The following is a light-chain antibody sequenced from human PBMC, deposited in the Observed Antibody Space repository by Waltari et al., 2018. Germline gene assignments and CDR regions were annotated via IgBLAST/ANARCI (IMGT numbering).Light chain of an antibody. V-gene: IGLV2-14*01. CDR2: WVS. Sequence: QSALTQPASVSGSPGQSITISCTGPSSDVGGYNYVSWYQPTPGKDPTLMFYWVSNRPAGVSNRFSGSKSGNPASLTISGLQAEDEGDYYCSSYTSSNTLVFGGGTKLTVL. CDR3: SSYTSSNTLV. CDR1: SSDVGGYNY. J-gene: IGLJ3*02.